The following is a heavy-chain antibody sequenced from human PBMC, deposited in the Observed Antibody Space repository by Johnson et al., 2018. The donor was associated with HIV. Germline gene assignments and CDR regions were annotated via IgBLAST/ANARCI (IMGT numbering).Heavy chain of an antibody. CDR2: IYSGGPT. Sequence: VQLVESGGGLIQPGGSLRLSCAVSGFTVSSNYMSWVRQAPGKGLEWVSVIYSGGPTNYADSVKGRFTISRDNSKNTLYLQMNSLRAEDMAVYYCAKGRLGVAFDIWGQGTMVTVSS. V-gene: IGHV3-66*03. CDR3: AKGRLGVAFDI. CDR1: GFTVSSNY. D-gene: IGHD3-16*01. J-gene: IGHJ3*02.